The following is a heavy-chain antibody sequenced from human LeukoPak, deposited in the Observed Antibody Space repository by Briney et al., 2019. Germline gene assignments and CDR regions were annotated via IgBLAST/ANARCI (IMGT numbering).Heavy chain of an antibody. V-gene: IGHV3-66*01. D-gene: IGHD3-10*01. J-gene: IGHJ6*02. Sequence: GGSLRLSCAASGFTVSSNYMSWVRQAPGKGLEWVSVIYSGGSTYYADSVKGRFTISRDNSKNTLYLQMNSLRAEDTAVYYCAKDHGYNGSGTGHNYYYHGMDVWGQGTTVTVSS. CDR3: AKDHGYNGSGTGHNYYYHGMDV. CDR2: IYSGGST. CDR1: GFTVSSNY.